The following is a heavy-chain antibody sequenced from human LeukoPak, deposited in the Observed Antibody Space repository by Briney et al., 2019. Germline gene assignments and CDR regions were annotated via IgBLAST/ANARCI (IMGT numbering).Heavy chain of an antibody. CDR1: GDSISSYY. V-gene: IGHV4-59*01. CDR3: AREGELTGDAFDI. J-gene: IGHJ3*02. Sequence: SETLSLTCTVSGDSISSYYWSWLRQPPGKGLEWIGYIYYSGSTNHNPSLKSRVTISVDTSENQFSLKLSSVTAADTGVYYCAREGELTGDAFDIWGQGTMVTVSS. CDR2: IYYSGST. D-gene: IGHD7-27*01.